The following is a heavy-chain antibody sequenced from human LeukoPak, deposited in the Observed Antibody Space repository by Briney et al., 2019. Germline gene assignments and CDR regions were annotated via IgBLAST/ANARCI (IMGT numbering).Heavy chain of an antibody. CDR2: ISASGST. D-gene: IGHD6-13*01. Sequence: SETLSLTCTVSNGSISIYYWSWVRQPAGKGLEWIGRISASGSTNYNPSLKSRVTMSVDTSKNQFSLKLSSVTAADTAVYYCARDQHSSSWYWGWAFDIWGQGTMVTVSS. CDR1: NGSISIYY. J-gene: IGHJ3*02. CDR3: ARDQHSSSWYWGWAFDI. V-gene: IGHV4-4*07.